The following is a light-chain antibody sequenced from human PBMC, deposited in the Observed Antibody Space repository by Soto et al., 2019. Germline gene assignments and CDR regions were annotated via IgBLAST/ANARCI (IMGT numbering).Light chain of an antibody. J-gene: IGKJ1*01. V-gene: IGKV3-20*01. Sequence: DIMLTQSPGTLSLSPGERATLSCRASQPVDYNYVAWYQQKPRQIPRLLIYAASYRATGIPDRFSGSGSGTEFTLSISRLDAADFAVYYCQHYAASPRAVGPGTKVDI. CDR1: QPVDYNY. CDR3: QHYAASPRA. CDR2: AAS.